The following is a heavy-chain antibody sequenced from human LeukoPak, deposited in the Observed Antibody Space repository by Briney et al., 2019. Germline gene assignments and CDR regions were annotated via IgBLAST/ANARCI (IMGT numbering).Heavy chain of an antibody. CDR3: ATSSGLLSQFDY. CDR2: ISSSSSYI. J-gene: IGHJ4*02. D-gene: IGHD3-22*01. Sequence: GSLRLSCAASGFTFSSYSMNWVRQAPGKGLEWVSSISSSSSYIYYADSVKGRFTISRDNAKNSLYLQMNSLRAEDTAVYYCATSSGLLSQFDYWGQGTLVTVSS. V-gene: IGHV3-21*01. CDR1: GFTFSSYS.